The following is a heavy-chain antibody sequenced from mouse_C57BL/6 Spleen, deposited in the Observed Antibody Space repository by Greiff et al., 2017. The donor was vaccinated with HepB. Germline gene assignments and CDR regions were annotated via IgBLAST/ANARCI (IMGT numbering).Heavy chain of an antibody. V-gene: IGHV5-6*02. Sequence: DVMLVESGGDLVKPGGSLKLSCAASGFTFSSYGMSWVRQTPDKRLEWVATISSGGSYTYYPDSVKGRFTISRDNAKNTLYLQMSSLKSEDTAMYYCARQGGDDYDGFAYWGQGTLVTVSA. CDR3: ARQGGDDYDGFAY. J-gene: IGHJ3*01. CDR2: ISSGGSYT. CDR1: GFTFSSYG. D-gene: IGHD2-4*01.